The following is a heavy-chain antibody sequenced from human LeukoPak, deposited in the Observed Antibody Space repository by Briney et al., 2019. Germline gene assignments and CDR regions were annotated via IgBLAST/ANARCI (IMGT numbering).Heavy chain of an antibody. CDR3: AKDHDYDNSGYHCHDY. D-gene: IGHD3-22*01. CDR2: ISGSGGST. V-gene: IGHV3-23*01. J-gene: IGHJ4*02. Sequence: GGSLRLSCAASGFTFSSYAMSWVRQAPGKGLEWVSAISGSGGSTDYVASVKGRFTIPRDNSKNTLYLQMNSLRAEDTAVYYCAKDHDYDNSGYHCHDYWGQGTLVTVSS. CDR1: GFTFSSYA.